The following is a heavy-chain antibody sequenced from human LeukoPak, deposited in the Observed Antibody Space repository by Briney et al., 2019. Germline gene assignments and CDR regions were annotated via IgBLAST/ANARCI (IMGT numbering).Heavy chain of an antibody. Sequence: PGGSLRLSCTVSGFTVSSNSMSWVRQAPGKGLEWVSFIYSDNTHYSDPVKGRFTISRDNSKNTLYLQMGSLRAEDMAVYYCARAEWEQLRWGIDYWGQGSLVTVSS. V-gene: IGHV3-66*03. D-gene: IGHD1-26*01. CDR2: IYSDNT. CDR3: ARAEWEQLRWGIDY. J-gene: IGHJ4*02. CDR1: GFTVSSNS.